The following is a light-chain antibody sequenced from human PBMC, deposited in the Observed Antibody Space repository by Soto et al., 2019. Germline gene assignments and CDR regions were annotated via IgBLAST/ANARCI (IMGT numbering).Light chain of an antibody. J-gene: IGKJ5*01. V-gene: IGKV3-15*01. CDR3: QQGYTSSIT. Sequence: EIVMTQSPATLSVSPGERATLSCRASQSVSSNLAWYQQKPGQAPRLLIYGASTRATGIPARFSGSGSGTEFTLTISSLQSEDFATYYCQQGYTSSITFGQGTRLEIK. CDR1: QSVSSN. CDR2: GAS.